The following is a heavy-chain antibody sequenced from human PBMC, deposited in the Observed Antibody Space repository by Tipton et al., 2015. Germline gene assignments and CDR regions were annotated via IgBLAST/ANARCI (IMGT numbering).Heavy chain of an antibody. CDR1: GDSISSGPYY. Sequence: TLSLTCTVSGDSISSGPYYWSWIRQHPGKGLEWIGYIFNSGTTYYNPSLKGRAAISIDTSQNQFSLMVSSVTAADTAVYYCAREVWYNDSTGYDYWGQGTLVTVSS. V-gene: IGHV4-31*03. D-gene: IGHD3-22*01. J-gene: IGHJ4*02. CDR2: IFNSGTT. CDR3: AREVWYNDSTGYDY.